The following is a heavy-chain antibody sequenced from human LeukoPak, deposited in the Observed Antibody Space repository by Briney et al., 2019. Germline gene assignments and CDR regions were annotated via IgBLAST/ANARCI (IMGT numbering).Heavy chain of an antibody. CDR1: GFTFSSYG. V-gene: IGHV3-23*01. CDR2: ISGGGGST. Sequence: PGGTLRLSCAASGFTFSSYGMSWVRQAPGKGLEWVSAISGGGGSTYYADSVKGRFTISRDNSKNTLYLQMNSLRAEDTAVYYCAKRRGLELLYYYYMDVWGKGTTVTVSS. CDR3: AKRRGLELLYYYYMDV. D-gene: IGHD1-7*01. J-gene: IGHJ6*03.